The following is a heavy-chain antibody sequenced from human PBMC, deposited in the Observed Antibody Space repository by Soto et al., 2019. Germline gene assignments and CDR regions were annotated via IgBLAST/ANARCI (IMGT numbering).Heavy chain of an antibody. CDR2: IYYSGST. V-gene: IGHV4-59*01. Sequence: SSETLSLTCTVSGGSISSYYWSWIRQPPGKGLEWIGYIYYSGSTNYNPSLKSRVTISVDTSKNQFSLKLSSVTAADTAVYYCARADDYSNYRWFDPWGQGTLVTVSS. J-gene: IGHJ5*02. CDR3: ARADDYSNYRWFDP. CDR1: GGSISSYY. D-gene: IGHD4-4*01.